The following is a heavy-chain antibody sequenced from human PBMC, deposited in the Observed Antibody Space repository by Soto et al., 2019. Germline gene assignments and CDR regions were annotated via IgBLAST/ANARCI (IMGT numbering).Heavy chain of an antibody. CDR2: IYWDDDK. J-gene: IGHJ4*02. CDR3: AHRVLRTVFGLVTTTAIYFDF. V-gene: IGHV2-5*02. CDR1: GFSLTTSGVG. Sequence: QITLNESGPTQVKPRQTLTLTCTFSGFSLTTSGVGVGWIRQSPGKSPEWLALIYWDDDKRYSPSLKSRLTFTKDTFKIQVVLTMADLCPADTVTYYCAHRVLRTVFGLVTTTAIYFDFWGQGTPVAVSS. D-gene: IGHD3-3*01.